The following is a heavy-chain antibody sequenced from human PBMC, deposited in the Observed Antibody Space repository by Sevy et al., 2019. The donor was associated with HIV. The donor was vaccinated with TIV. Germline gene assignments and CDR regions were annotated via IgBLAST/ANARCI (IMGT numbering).Heavy chain of an antibody. CDR1: GFTFDDYA. J-gene: IGHJ4*02. CDR2: ITRNSYEAYGGTT. V-gene: IGHV3-49*03. D-gene: IGHD5-12*01. Sequence: GGSLRLSCTTSGFTFDDYAMSWFRQAPGKGLEWVVFITRNSYEAYGGTTDYAASVKGRFIISRDDSKSVAYLQMNSLKTEDTAVYYFTRGLATADTPEYYFDYWGQGTLVTVSS. CDR3: TRGLATADTPEYYFDY.